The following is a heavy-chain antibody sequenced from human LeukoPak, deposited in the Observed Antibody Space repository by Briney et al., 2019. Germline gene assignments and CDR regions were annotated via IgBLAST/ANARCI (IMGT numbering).Heavy chain of an antibody. V-gene: IGHV3-7*01. CDR2: IKQDGSEK. J-gene: IGHJ4*02. D-gene: IGHD6-13*01. CDR1: GFTCSSYW. CDR3: ARGGRKQQLAQDRNDY. Sequence: GGSLRLSCAASGFTCSSYWMSWVRQAPGKGLEWVDNIKQDGSEKYYVDSVKGRFTISRDNAKNSLYLQMNSLRAEDTAVYYCARGGRKQQLAQDRNDYWGQGTLVTVSS.